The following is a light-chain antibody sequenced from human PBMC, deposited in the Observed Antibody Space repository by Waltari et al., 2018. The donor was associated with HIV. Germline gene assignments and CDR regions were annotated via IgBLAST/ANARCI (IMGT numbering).Light chain of an antibody. CDR3: SSSSSSGSVL. Sequence: QSALTQPVSVSGSPGVSITIPCVGTNNDIGPFNYVSLYRHLPDIPPQLVTYDVTRRPSGVSSRFSGSKSGNTASLTISGLQTDDEGHYYCSSSSSSGSVLFGGGTKVTV. CDR1: NNDIGPFNY. CDR2: DVT. J-gene: IGLJ3*02. V-gene: IGLV2-14*01.